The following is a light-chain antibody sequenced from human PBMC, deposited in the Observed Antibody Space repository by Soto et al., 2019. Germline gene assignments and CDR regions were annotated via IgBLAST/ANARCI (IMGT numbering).Light chain of an antibody. Sequence: IVLKQSPGTLSLSPGERATLSCRASQSVSNNYLAWYQQKPGQAPRLLTYGASNRATGIPDRFSGSGSGTDFTLTISSLEPEDSAVYYCQQYSTTPRTFGQGTKVDIK. V-gene: IGKV3-20*01. J-gene: IGKJ1*01. CDR2: GAS. CDR1: QSVSNNY. CDR3: QQYSTTPRT.